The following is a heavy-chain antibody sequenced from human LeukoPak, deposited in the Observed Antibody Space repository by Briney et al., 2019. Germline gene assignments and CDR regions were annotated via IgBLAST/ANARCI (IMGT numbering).Heavy chain of an antibody. D-gene: IGHD3-10*01. CDR3: ARTSRHYYGSGSNLTPWPAGMDV. V-gene: IGHV4-59*01. Sequence: SETLSLTCTVSGGSMSGFFWTWIRQPPGKELEWIGSIYYSGSSTKYNPSLKSRLTISVDTSKSQFSLKPNSATAADTAVYYCARTSRHYYGSGSNLTPWPAGMDVWGQGTTVTVSS. CDR2: IYYSGSST. J-gene: IGHJ6*02. CDR1: GGSMSGFF.